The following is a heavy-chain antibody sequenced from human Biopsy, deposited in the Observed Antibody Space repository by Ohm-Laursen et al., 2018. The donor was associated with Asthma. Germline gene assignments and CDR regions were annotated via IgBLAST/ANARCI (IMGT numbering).Heavy chain of an antibody. Sequence: SLRLSCTASGFTFSTYGMHWVRQAPGKGLEWVAFIAWDGINSYYADSVKGRFTISRDNSRNTLYLQKNSLRADDTAVYYCARAGESDLVGGLDVWGQGTTVIVSS. CDR2: IAWDGINS. D-gene: IGHD2-21*01. J-gene: IGHJ6*02. CDR3: ARAGESDLVGGLDV. V-gene: IGHV3-30*03. CDR1: GFTFSTYG.